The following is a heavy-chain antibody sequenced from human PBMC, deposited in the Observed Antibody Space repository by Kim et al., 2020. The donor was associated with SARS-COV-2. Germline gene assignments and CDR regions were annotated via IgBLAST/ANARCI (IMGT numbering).Heavy chain of an antibody. J-gene: IGHJ6*02. D-gene: IGHD3-16*01. Sequence: GGSLRLSCAASGFTFSSYAMHWVRQAPGKGLEWVAVISYDGSNKYYADSVKGRFTISRDNSKKTLYLQMNSLRAEDTAVYYCSRARGGRGLRPYCYYYYGMDGWRQGTTVTVSS. CDR3: SRARGGRGLRPYCYYYYGMDG. CDR2: ISYDGSNK. V-gene: IGHV3-30*04. CDR1: GFTFSSYA.